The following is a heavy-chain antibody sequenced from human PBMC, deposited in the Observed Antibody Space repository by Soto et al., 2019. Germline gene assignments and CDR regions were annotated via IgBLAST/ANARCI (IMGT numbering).Heavy chain of an antibody. CDR3: ARAPGDYFDY. V-gene: IGHV4-31*03. CDR1: GGSISSGGYY. Sequence: SETLSLTCTVSGGSISSGGYYWNWIRQHPGKGLEWIAYIYYTGTTYYNPSLKSRVTISVDTSKNQFSLKLSSVTAADTAVYYCARAPGDYFDYWGQGTLVTVSS. J-gene: IGHJ4*02. CDR2: IYYTGTT.